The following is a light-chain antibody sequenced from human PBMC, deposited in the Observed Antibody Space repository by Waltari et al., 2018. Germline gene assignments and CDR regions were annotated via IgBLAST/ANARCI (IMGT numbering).Light chain of an antibody. CDR1: SSNIGAGYD. J-gene: IGLJ2*01. CDR3: QSYDSSLSAVV. Sequence: QSVLTQPPSVSGAPGQRVTISCTGSSSNIGAGYDVHWYQQLPGTAPKLLIYGNSNRPPGSPDRFSGSKSGTSAPLAITGLQAEDEADYYCQSYDSSLSAVVFGGGTKLTVL. CDR2: GNS. V-gene: IGLV1-40*01.